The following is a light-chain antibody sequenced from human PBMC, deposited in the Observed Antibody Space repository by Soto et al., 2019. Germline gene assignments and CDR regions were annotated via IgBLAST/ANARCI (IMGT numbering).Light chain of an antibody. CDR1: TSNIGDNA. Sequence: QAVVTQTPSASGTPGQRVTISCSGTTSNIGDNAVNWYQQLPGTAPKLLIHTNNRRPSGVPDRFSGSKSGTSASLAISGLQSEDEADYYCATWDDSLNGVIFGGGTKLTVL. V-gene: IGLV1-44*01. CDR3: ATWDDSLNGVI. CDR2: TNN. J-gene: IGLJ2*01.